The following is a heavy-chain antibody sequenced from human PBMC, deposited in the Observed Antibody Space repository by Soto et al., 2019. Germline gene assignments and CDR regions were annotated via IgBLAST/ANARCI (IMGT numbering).Heavy chain of an antibody. CDR1: RGTFNRYA. Sequence: QVQLVQSGAEVMKPGSAVKVSCLASRGTFNRYAINWVRQAPGHGLEWLGALVPQFGTPNYAQKFQDRVTIVADESTNTTSKELRGLTSDDTAVYYCARQNRDTPMVPYDVWGQGTLVTVSS. D-gene: IGHD5-18*01. CDR3: ARQNRDTPMVPYDV. V-gene: IGHV1-69*01. J-gene: IGHJ4*02. CDR2: LVPQFGTP.